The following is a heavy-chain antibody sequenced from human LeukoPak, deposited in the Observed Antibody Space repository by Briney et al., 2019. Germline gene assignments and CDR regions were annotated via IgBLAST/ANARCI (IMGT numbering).Heavy chain of an antibody. V-gene: IGHV4-39*07. CDR2: IYLSGST. CDR1: GGSISSYY. J-gene: IGHJ4*02. Sequence: SSETLSLTCTVSGGSISSYYWGWIRQPPGKGLEWIGSIYLSGSTYYNPSLKSRVTISVDTSKNQFSLKLSSVTAADTALYYCARVPTVTFFDYWGQGTLVTVSS. CDR3: ARVPTVTFFDY. D-gene: IGHD4-17*01.